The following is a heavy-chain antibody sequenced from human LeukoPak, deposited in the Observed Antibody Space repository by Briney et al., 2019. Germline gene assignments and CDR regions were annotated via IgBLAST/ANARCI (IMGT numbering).Heavy chain of an antibody. CDR2: INTNTGNP. V-gene: IGHV7-4-1*02. CDR3: ARDPGDFWSGFKLDY. Sequence: ASVTVSCTASGYTFTIYAMNWVRQAPGQGLEWMGWINTNTGNPTYAQGFTGRFVFSLDTSVSTAYLQISSLKAEDTAVYYCARDPGDFWSGFKLDYWGQGTLVTVSS. J-gene: IGHJ4*02. D-gene: IGHD3-3*01. CDR1: GYTFTIYA.